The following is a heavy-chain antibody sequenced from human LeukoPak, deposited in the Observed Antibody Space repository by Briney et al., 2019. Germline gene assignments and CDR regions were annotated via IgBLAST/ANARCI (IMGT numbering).Heavy chain of an antibody. CDR3: AKGASVQLWLLFDY. J-gene: IGHJ4*02. CDR2: FFYTGST. Sequence: SETLSLTCAVSDGSISSATYYWGWIRQPPNKGLDWIGSFFYTGSTYYSPSLKSRVTISVDTSENQLSLKLRSVTAADTAVYYCAKGASVQLWLLFDYWGQGALVTVSS. V-gene: IGHV4-39*07. CDR1: DGSISSATYY. D-gene: IGHD5-18*01.